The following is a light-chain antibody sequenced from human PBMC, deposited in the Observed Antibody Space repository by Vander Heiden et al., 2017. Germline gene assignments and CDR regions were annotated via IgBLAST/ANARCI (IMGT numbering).Light chain of an antibody. CDR2: EVS. V-gene: IGLV2-18*02. Sequence: QSALTQPPSVSGSLGQSVPLSCTGTSSDVGSYNRVAWYQRYPGTDPKRMIYEVSDRPSGVPDRFSGSKSGNTASLTISGLQAEDEGDYYCSSYTSSTTWVFGGGTKLTVL. J-gene: IGLJ3*02. CDR1: SSDVGSYNR. CDR3: SSYTSSTTWV.